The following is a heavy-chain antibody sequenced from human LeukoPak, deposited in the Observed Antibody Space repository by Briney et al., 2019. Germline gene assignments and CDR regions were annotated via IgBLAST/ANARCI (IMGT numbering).Heavy chain of an antibody. V-gene: IGHV1-8*01. J-gene: IGHJ6*02. CDR1: GYTFTSYD. CDR2: MNPNSGNT. D-gene: IGHD3-22*01. CDR3: SYDSSGYDYYGMDV. Sequence: ASVKVSCKASGYTFTSYDINWVRQATGQGLEWVGWMNPNSGNTGYAQKFQGRVTMTRNTSISTAYMELSSLRSEDTAVYYCSYDSSGYDYYGMDVWGQGTTVTVSS.